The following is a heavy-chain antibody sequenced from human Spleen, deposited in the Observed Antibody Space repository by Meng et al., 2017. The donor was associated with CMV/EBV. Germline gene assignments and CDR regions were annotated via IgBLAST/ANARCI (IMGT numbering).Heavy chain of an antibody. D-gene: IGHD3-10*01. CDR3: ARDRGPIYYFDS. CDR2: IYRSGST. CDR1: GDSISSSTW. V-gene: IGHV4-4*02. Sequence: SETLSLTCTVSGDSISSSTWWSWVRQPPGQGLEWIGEIYRSGSTNYNPSLKSRVTILLDSSNNPFSLMLTSVTAADTAIYYCARDRGPIYYFDSWGPGILVTVSS. J-gene: IGHJ4*02.